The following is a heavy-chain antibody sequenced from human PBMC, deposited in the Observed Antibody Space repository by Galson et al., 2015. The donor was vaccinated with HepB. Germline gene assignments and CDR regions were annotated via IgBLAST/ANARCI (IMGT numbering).Heavy chain of an antibody. Sequence: SVKVSCKASGYTFTSYGISWVRQAPGQGLEWMGWISAYNGNTNYAQKLQGRVTMTTDTSTSTAYMELRSLRSDDTAVYYCARLLSGAGHYYYDSSGYSPPDAFDIWGQGTMVTVSS. D-gene: IGHD3-22*01. CDR1: GYTFTSYG. J-gene: IGHJ3*02. V-gene: IGHV1-18*01. CDR3: ARLLSGAGHYYYDSSGYSPPDAFDI. CDR2: ISAYNGNT.